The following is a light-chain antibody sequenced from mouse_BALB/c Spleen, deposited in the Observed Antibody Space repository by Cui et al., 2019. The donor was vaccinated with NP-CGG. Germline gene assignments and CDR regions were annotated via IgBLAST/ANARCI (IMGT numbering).Light chain of an antibody. V-gene: IGLV1*01. CDR2: GTN. J-gene: IGLJ1*01. Sequence: QAAVTQESALTTSPDETVTLTCRSSTGAVTTSNYAKWDQEKPVHLFTGLIGGTNNRAPGAPARFSGSLIGDKAALTITGAQTEDEAIYFCALWYSNHWVFGGGTKLTVL. CDR1: TGAVTTSNY. CDR3: ALWYSNHWV.